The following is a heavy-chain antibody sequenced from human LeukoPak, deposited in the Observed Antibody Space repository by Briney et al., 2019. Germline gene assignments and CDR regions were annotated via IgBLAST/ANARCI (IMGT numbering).Heavy chain of an antibody. J-gene: IGHJ4*02. CDR2: IDPSDSNT. V-gene: IGHV5-10-1*01. D-gene: IGHD3-10*02. Sequence: GESLKISCKGSGYGFTTFWISWVRQMPGKGLEWMGMIDPSDSNTNYSPSFQGHVTILADRSISTAFLQWSSLKASDSAMYYCARHFYVTNPSDYWGQGTLVTVAS. CDR1: GYGFTTFW. CDR3: ARHFYVTNPSDY.